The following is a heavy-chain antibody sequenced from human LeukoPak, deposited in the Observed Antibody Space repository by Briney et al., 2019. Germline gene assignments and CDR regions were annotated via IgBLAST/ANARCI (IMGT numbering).Heavy chain of an antibody. V-gene: IGHV3-48*03. D-gene: IGHD1-26*01. CDR3: ARVIIVGATGI. CDR2: ISSGGSTV. J-gene: IGHJ3*02. CDR1: GFTFSSYE. Sequence: GGSLRLSCAASGFTFSSYEMNWVRQAPGKGLEWVSYISSGGSTVHYADSVKGRFTISRDNAKNSLYLQMNSLRAEDTAVYYCARVIIVGATGIWGQGTKVTVSS.